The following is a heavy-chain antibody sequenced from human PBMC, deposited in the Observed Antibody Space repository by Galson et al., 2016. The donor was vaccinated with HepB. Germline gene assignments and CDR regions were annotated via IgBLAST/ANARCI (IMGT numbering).Heavy chain of an antibody. CDR1: GFTFSSYW. Sequence: SLRLSCAASGFTFSSYWMHWVRQAPGKGLVWVSRISTDGRTANRADSVKGRFTISRGNARNTVYLQMNSLTAEDTAVYYCGAFRGDSSGYGEYWSQGTLVTVSS. D-gene: IGHD5-18*01. CDR3: GAFRGDSSGYGEY. CDR2: ISTDGRTA. J-gene: IGHJ4*02. V-gene: IGHV3-74*01.